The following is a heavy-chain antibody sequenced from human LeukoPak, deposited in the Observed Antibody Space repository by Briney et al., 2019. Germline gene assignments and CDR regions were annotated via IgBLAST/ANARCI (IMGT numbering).Heavy chain of an antibody. CDR2: INIGGTNT. CDR3: ATDGAGFDT. J-gene: IGHJ5*02. CDR1: GFTFNDYY. Sequence: PGGSLRFSCAASGFTFNDYYMSWIRQAPGKGLEWLSYINIGGTNTHYADSVKGRFTISRDIAKKSLYLEMNNLRAEDTAVYYCATDGAGFDTWGQGVLVTVSS. V-gene: IGHV3-11*01.